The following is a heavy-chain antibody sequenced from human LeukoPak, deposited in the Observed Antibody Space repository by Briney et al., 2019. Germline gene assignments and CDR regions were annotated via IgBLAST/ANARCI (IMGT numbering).Heavy chain of an antibody. J-gene: IGHJ4*02. CDR3: TREQDREAAATIVGDY. CDR1: GFTFSRFE. Sequence: GGSLRLSCVASGFTFSRFELNWVRQAPGKGLEWVSHISTGTYIAYADSVKGRFAISRDNARNSLYLEVNSLRAEDTAVYYCTREQDREAAATIVGDYWGQGTLVTVSS. V-gene: IGHV3-48*03. CDR2: ISTGTYI. D-gene: IGHD3-22*01.